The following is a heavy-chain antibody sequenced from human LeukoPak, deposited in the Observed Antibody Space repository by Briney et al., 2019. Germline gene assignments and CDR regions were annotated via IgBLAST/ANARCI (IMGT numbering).Heavy chain of an antibody. D-gene: IGHD4-17*01. J-gene: IGHJ4*02. V-gene: IGHV4-38-2*02. CDR3: ARRRGYGDYY. CDR1: GYSISSGYY. Sequence: TSETLSLTCTVSGYSISSGYYWGWIRQPPGKGLEWIGSIYHSGNTYYNPSLKSRVTISVDTSKNQFSLKLSSVTAADTAVYYCARRRGYGDYYWGQGTLVTVSS. CDR2: IYHSGNT.